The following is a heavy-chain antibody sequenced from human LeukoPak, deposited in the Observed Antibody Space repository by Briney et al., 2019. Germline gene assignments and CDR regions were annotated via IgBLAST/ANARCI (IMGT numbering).Heavy chain of an antibody. Sequence: GGSLRLSCTPSGFTLSSFAMSWVRQAPGKGLEWVSAISGSGGSTYYADSVKGRFTISRDNSKNTLYLQMNSLRAEDTAVYYCAKDQGCSSTSCYSWAYYYYGMDVWGQGTTVTVSS. CDR3: AKDQGCSSTSCYSWAYYYYGMDV. J-gene: IGHJ6*02. D-gene: IGHD2-2*01. CDR2: ISGSGGST. CDR1: GFTLSSFA. V-gene: IGHV3-23*01.